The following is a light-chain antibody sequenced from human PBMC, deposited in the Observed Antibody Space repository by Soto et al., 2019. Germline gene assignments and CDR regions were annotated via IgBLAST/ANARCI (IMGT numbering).Light chain of an antibody. V-gene: IGKV3-20*01. CDR1: QSVSSN. CDR3: QQYGSSRT. Sequence: MAQSPAPLSVSPGERATLSCRASQSVSSNLAWYQRKPGQAPRLLIYAASSRATGIPDRFSGSGSGTDFTLTISRLEPEDFAVYYCQQYGSSRTFGQGTKVDIK. CDR2: AAS. J-gene: IGKJ1*01.